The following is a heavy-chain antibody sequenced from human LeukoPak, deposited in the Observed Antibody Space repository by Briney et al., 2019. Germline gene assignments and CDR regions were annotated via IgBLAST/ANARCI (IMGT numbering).Heavy chain of an antibody. D-gene: IGHD2-15*01. Sequence: SVKVSCKASGYTFTSYGISWVRQAPGQGLEWMGGIIPIFGTANYAQKFQGRVTITADESTSTAYMELSSLRSEDTAVYYCARMVVAATRGWYNWFDPWGQGTLVTVSS. J-gene: IGHJ5*02. CDR1: GYTFTSYG. V-gene: IGHV1-69*13. CDR3: ARMVVAATRGWYNWFDP. CDR2: IIPIFGTA.